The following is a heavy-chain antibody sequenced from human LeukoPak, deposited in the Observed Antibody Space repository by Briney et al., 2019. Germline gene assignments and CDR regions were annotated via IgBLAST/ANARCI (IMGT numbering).Heavy chain of an antibody. D-gene: IGHD4-17*01. J-gene: IGHJ3*01. Sequence: GGSLRISCVAAGSMTSDYAMMWVRQDSGEGLEWVSATGGRGDNIHYAESVKGRFTISRDNSKNTLFLQMNSLRVDDTAVYYCAKDPNGDYVGACDFWGQGTMVSVSS. CDR2: TGGRGDNI. V-gene: IGHV3-23*01. CDR1: GSMTSDYA. CDR3: AKDPNGDYVGACDF.